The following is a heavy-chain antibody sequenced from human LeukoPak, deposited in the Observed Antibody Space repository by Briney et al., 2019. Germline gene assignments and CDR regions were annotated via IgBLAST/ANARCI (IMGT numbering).Heavy chain of an antibody. CDR2: MWYDGRKK. J-gene: IGHJ4*01. V-gene: IGHV3-33*08. D-gene: IGHD4-17*01. Sequence: SGGSLRLSCAASGFTFSSYAMSWVRQAPGKGLEWVAVMWYDGRKKDYADSVKGRFIISRDNSKNTVYLQMNSLRADDTAVYYCARDPTTVTTGVLGYWGQGTLVTVSS. CDR1: GFTFSSYA. CDR3: ARDPTTVTTGVLGY.